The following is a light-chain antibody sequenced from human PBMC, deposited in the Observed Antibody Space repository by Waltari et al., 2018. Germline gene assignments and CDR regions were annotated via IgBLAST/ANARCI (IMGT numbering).Light chain of an antibody. Sequence: QSVLTQPPSASGTPGQRVTISCSGSSSNTGSNTVNWYQQLPGTAPKLLIYSNNQRPSGVPDRFSGSKSGTSASLAISGLQSEDEADYYCAAWDDSLNEWVFGGGTKLTVL. CDR2: SNN. CDR3: AAWDDSLNEWV. J-gene: IGLJ3*02. CDR1: SSNTGSNT. V-gene: IGLV1-44*01.